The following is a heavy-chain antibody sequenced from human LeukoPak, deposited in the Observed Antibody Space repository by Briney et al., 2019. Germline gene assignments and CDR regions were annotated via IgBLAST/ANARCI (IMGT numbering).Heavy chain of an antibody. V-gene: IGHV1-69*13. J-gene: IGHJ6*03. CDR1: GYTFTNYG. CDR3: ASTTAMGPYYYYMDV. D-gene: IGHD5-18*01. Sequence: SVKVSWMPSGYTFTNYGLSWVRPGPRQGLEWMGGIIPIFGTANFAQNFQGRVTITADESTSTAYMELSSLRSEDTAVYYCASTTAMGPYYYYMDVWGKGTTVTVSS. CDR2: IIPIFGTA.